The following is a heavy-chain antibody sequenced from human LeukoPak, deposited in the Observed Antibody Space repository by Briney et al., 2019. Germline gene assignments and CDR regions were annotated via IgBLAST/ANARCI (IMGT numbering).Heavy chain of an antibody. Sequence: GGSLRRSCAASGFTFSSYGMHWVRQAPGKGLEWVAVISYDGSNKYYADSVKGQFTISRDNSKNTLYLQMNSLRAEDTAVYYCAKAHYYDSSVDYWGQGTLVTVSS. D-gene: IGHD3-22*01. CDR2: ISYDGSNK. CDR1: GFTFSSYG. V-gene: IGHV3-30*18. CDR3: AKAHYYDSSVDY. J-gene: IGHJ4*02.